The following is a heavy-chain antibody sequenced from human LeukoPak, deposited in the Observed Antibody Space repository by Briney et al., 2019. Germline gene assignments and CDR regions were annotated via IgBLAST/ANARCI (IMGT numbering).Heavy chain of an antibody. V-gene: IGHV4-59*01. J-gene: IGHJ4*02. CDR3: ARDMGGWLQFAL. CDR1: GDSISSYY. D-gene: IGHD5-24*01. Sequence: SETLSLTCTVSGDSISSYYWSCIRQPPGKGLEWIGYISYSGSTSYNPSLKSRVTISVDTSKIQFSLKLTSVTAADTAVYYCARDMGGWLQFALWGQGTLVTVSS. CDR2: ISYSGST.